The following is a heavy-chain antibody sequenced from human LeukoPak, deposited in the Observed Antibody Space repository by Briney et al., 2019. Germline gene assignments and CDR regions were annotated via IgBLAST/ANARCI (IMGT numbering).Heavy chain of an antibody. CDR3: AKDTLGPLYSSGWSNFDY. D-gene: IGHD6-19*01. Sequence: GGSPRLSCAASGFTFSGYAMSWVRQAPGKGLEWVSAISGSGGSTYYADSVKGRFTISRDNSKNTLYLQMNSLRAEDTAVYYCAKDTLGPLYSSGWSNFDYWGQGTLVTVSS. J-gene: IGHJ4*02. CDR1: GFTFSGYA. CDR2: ISGSGGST. V-gene: IGHV3-23*01.